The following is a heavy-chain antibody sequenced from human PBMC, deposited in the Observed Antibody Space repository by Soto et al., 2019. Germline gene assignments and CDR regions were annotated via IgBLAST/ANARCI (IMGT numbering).Heavy chain of an antibody. Sequence: GGSLRLSCAAFGFTFSSYAMSWVRQAPGKGLEWVSAMSGSGRSTYYADSVKGRFTISRDNSKNTLYLQMNSLRAEDTAIYYCAKGSTLAYCGGDCYAAFDYWGRGTLVTVSS. CDR2: MSGSGRST. CDR1: GFTFSSYA. CDR3: AKGSTLAYCGGDCYAAFDY. D-gene: IGHD2-21*01. J-gene: IGHJ4*02. V-gene: IGHV3-23*01.